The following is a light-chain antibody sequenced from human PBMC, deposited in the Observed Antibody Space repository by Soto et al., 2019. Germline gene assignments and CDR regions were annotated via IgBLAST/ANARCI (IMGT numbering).Light chain of an antibody. CDR2: DVS. V-gene: IGLV2-14*03. CDR1: SSDVGGYNS. J-gene: IGLJ2*01. Sequence: QSALTQPASVSGSPGQSITISCTGTSSDVGGYNSVSWYQHHPGKAPKLIIYDVSNRPSGVSNRFSGSKSGNTASLTISGLQAEDETDYYCSAYTAINTVVFGGGTKLTVL. CDR3: SAYTAINTVV.